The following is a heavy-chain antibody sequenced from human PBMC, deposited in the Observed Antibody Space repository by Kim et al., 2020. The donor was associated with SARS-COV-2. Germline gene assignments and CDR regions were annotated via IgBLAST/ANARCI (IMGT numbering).Heavy chain of an antibody. CDR3: ARERYCSGGSCYELDY. CDR1: GFTFSSYE. J-gene: IGHJ4*02. CDR2: ISSSGSTI. V-gene: IGHV3-48*03. D-gene: IGHD2-15*01. Sequence: GGSLRLSCAASGFTFSSYEMNWVRQAPGKGLEWVSYISSSGSTIYYADSVKGRFTISRDNAKNSPYLQMNSLRAEDTAVYYCARERYCSGGSCYELDYWGQGTLVTVSS.